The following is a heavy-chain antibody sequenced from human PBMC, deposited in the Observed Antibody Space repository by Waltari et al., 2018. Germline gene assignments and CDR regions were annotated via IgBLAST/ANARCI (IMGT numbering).Heavy chain of an antibody. D-gene: IGHD1-26*01. V-gene: IGHV1-69*12. CDR2: IIPIFGTP. J-gene: IGHJ3*01. CDR3: ARRNLGFAFDV. CDR1: GGNFGSYS. Sequence: QVHLVQSGTALKKPGSSLQVSCKASGGNFGSYSIAWVRQAAGQRLEWLGGIIPIFGTPQYAQNFQGRVTLTADASTTTAYLELSGLRSEDTAIYYCARRNLGFAFDVWGQGTVVIVSS.